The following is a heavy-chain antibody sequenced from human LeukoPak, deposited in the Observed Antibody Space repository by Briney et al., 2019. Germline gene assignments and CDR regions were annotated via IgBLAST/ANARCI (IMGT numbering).Heavy chain of an antibody. D-gene: IGHD1-1*01. Sequence: PGRSLRLSCAASGFTFSHYAMHWVRQAPGKGLEWVSAVISYDGSNQYYADSVKGRFTISRDNSKNTLSLQMNSLRAEDTAVYYCARVGHDVSRLDGAFDIWGQGTMVTVSS. CDR3: ARVGHDVSRLDGAFDI. J-gene: IGHJ3*02. V-gene: IGHV3-30*14. CDR2: ISYDGSNQ. CDR1: GFTFSHYA.